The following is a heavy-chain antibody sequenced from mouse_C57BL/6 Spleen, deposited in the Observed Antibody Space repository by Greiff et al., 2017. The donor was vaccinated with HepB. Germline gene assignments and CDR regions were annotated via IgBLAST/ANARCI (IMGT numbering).Heavy chain of an antibody. Sequence: VKLMESGAELARPGASVKMSCKASGYTFTSYTMHWVKQRPGQGLEWIGYINPSSGYTKYNQKFKDKATLTADKSSSTAYMQLSSLTSEDSAVYYCASQGGYYYGSSFYYFDYWGQGTTLTVSS. CDR3: ASQGGYYYGSSFYYFDY. CDR2: INPSSGYT. D-gene: IGHD1-1*01. V-gene: IGHV1-4*01. J-gene: IGHJ2*01. CDR1: GYTFTSYT.